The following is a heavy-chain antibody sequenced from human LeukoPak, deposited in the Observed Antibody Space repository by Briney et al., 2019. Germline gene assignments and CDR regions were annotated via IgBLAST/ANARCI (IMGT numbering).Heavy chain of an antibody. J-gene: IGHJ6*02. CDR3: ANIYSSSSFFGYYYGMDV. D-gene: IGHD6-6*01. Sequence: LAGGSLRLSCAASGFTFSSYGMHWVRQAPGKGLEWVAVISYDGSNKYYADSVKGRFTISRDNSKNTLYLQMNSLRAEDTAVYYCANIYSSSSFFGYYYGMDVWGQGTTVIVSS. CDR1: GFTFSSYG. CDR2: ISYDGSNK. V-gene: IGHV3-30*18.